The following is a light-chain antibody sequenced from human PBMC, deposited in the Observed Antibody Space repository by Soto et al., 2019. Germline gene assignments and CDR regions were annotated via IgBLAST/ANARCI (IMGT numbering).Light chain of an antibody. V-gene: IGKV1-5*01. CDR2: AAS. Sequence: DSYMTQCRDTLDLSVRYRFTITCRASQRISSWLAWYQQKPGKAPKLLIYAASSLESGVPSRFGGSGSGAEFTFTLSRFQPEDFAPHYCQQYYTYPGTFGEGTKVDIK. J-gene: IGKJ1*01. CDR3: QQYYTYPGT. CDR1: QRISSW.